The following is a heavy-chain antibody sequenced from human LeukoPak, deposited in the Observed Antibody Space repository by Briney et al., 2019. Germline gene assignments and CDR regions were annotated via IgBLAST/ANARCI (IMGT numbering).Heavy chain of an antibody. J-gene: IGHJ4*02. CDR2: ISGSGGST. V-gene: IGHV3-23*01. Sequence: GGSLRLSCAASGFTFSSCAMSWVRQAPGKGLEWVSAISGSGGSTYYADSVKGRFTISRDNSKNTLYLQMNSLRAEDTAVYYCAKENAGYYGSGSYRDYWGQGTLVTVSS. CDR1: GFTFSSCA. CDR3: AKENAGYYGSGSYRDY. D-gene: IGHD3-10*01.